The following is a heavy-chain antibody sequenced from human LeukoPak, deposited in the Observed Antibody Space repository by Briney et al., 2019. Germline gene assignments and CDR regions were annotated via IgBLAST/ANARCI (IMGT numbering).Heavy chain of an antibody. CDR3: ARDSGTSGEVKFDP. Sequence: SETLSLTCTVSGGSVNSYYLSWIRQPAGKTLEWIGRIYDGGSTNYNPSLKSRVIMSVDTSKNQISLKLKSVTAADTAVYYCARDSGTSGEVKFDPWGQGALVTVSS. J-gene: IGHJ5*02. V-gene: IGHV4-4*07. CDR1: GGSVNSYY. CDR2: IYDGGST. D-gene: IGHD3-10*01.